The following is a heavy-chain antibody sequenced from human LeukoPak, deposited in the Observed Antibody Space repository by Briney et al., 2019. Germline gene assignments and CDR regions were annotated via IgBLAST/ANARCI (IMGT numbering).Heavy chain of an antibody. CDR3: ARGEPHCSTSTCSRRRMDA. J-gene: IGHJ6*02. V-gene: IGHV3-7*01. CDR2: VYQGGSYK. Sequence: GGSLRLSCAASEFPFWNYWMTWVRRAPGRGLEWVATVYQGGSYKYYVESVGGRVSISRDKAKNEVYLQMDSLRVEDSAVYYCARGEPHCSTSTCSRRRMDAWGQGTTVTVSS. CDR1: EFPFWNYW. D-gene: IGHD2-2*01.